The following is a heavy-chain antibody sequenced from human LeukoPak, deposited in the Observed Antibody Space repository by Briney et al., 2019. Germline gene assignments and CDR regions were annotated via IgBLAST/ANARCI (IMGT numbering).Heavy chain of an antibody. CDR1: GFTFSDYD. CDR2: ISRSGSTI. J-gene: IGHJ4*02. CDR3: ARDGVVPAAVNY. D-gene: IGHD2-2*01. V-gene: IGHV3-11*01. Sequence: GGSLRLSGAASGFTFSDYDMSWSRQAPGKGREGGSYISRSGSTIYYADCVKGRFTISRDNAKNSLYLQMNSLRAEDTAVYYCARDGVVPAAVNYWGQGTLVTVSS.